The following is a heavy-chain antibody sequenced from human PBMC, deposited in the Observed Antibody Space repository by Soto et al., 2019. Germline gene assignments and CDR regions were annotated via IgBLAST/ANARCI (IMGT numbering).Heavy chain of an antibody. CDR3: ARVAAIEYNWFDP. Sequence: QVQLVESGGGLVKPGGSLRLSCAASGFTFSDYYMSWIRQAPGKGLEWVSYISSSSSYTNYADSVKGRFTISRDNAKNSLYLQMNSLRAEDPAVYYCARVAAIEYNWFDPWGQGALVTVSS. J-gene: IGHJ5*02. D-gene: IGHD2-21*02. CDR2: ISSSSSYT. CDR1: GFTFSDYY. V-gene: IGHV3-11*06.